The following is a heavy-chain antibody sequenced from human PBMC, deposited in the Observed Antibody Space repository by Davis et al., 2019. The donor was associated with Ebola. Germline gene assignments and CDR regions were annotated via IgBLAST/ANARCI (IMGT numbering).Heavy chain of an antibody. Sequence: MPSETLSLTCAVYGGSFSGYYWNWIRQPPGKGLEWIGEINHSGSTNYNPSLKSRVTISVDTSKNQFSLKLSSVTAADTAVYYCARAEPKRYRGYYGMDVWGQGTTVTVSS. J-gene: IGHJ6*02. CDR1: GGSFSGYY. V-gene: IGHV4-34*01. D-gene: IGHD5-18*01. CDR3: ARAEPKRYRGYYGMDV. CDR2: INHSGST.